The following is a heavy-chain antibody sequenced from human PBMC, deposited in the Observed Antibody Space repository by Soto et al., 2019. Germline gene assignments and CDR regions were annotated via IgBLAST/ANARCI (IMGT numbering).Heavy chain of an antibody. CDR1: GGSLSDYF. D-gene: IGHD2-21*01. V-gene: IGHV4-34*01. J-gene: IGHJ6*03. CDR3: ARGGISHWAYFYYMDV. Sequence: SETLSLTCVVSGGSLSDYFWSWIRQPPGMALEWIGEINHLGSINYNPSLRSRVTMSVDTSKNQFSLTLNSVTAADTATYYCARGGISHWAYFYYMDVWDRGTTVTVSS. CDR2: INHLGSI.